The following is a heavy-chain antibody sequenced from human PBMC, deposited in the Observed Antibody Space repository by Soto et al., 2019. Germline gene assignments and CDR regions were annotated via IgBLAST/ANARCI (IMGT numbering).Heavy chain of an antibody. CDR1: GYSLNELS. J-gene: IGHJ6*02. CDR3: TTGPLTSSRFYGMDV. CDR2: FDPENDQR. D-gene: IGHD2-2*01. Sequence: QVHLVQSGAEVKKPGASVKVSCKVSGYSLNELSIHWVRQAPGKGLEWIGGFDPENDQRVYAQKLQGRFTVTEDTFGGTAYMDLNSLRSEDTAVYYCTTGPLTSSRFYGMDVWGQGTTITVAS. V-gene: IGHV1-24*01.